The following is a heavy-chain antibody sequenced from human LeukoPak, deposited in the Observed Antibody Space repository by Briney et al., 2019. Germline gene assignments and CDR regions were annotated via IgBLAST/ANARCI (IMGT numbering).Heavy chain of an antibody. CDR1: GGSISSGGYS. V-gene: IGHV4-61*08. CDR2: IYYSGST. CDR3: ARDWYSSGWYRWFDP. J-gene: IGHJ5*02. D-gene: IGHD6-19*01. Sequence: RPSQTLSLTCAVSGGSISSGGYSWSWIRQPPGKGLEWIGYIYYSGSTNYNPSLKSRVTISVDTSKNQFSLRLSSVTAADTAVYYCARDWYSSGWYRWFDPWGQGTLVTVSS.